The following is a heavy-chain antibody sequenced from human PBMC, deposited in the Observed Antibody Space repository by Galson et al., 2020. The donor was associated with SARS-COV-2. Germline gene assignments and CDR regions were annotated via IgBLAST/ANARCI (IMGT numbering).Heavy chain of an antibody. J-gene: IGHJ6*02. CDR2: INHSGSS. Sequence: SETLSLTCAVYGGSFSGYYWTWIRQPPGKGLEWIGEINHSGSSNYNPSLKSRVTMSLDTSKNHFSLKLSSVTAADTGVSYCAKRNELVWFEQLLLSKYEYGMDVWGQGTTVSV. V-gene: IGHV4-34*01. CDR3: AKRNELVWFEQLLLSKYEYGMDV. D-gene: IGHD3-10*01. CDR1: GGSFSGYY.